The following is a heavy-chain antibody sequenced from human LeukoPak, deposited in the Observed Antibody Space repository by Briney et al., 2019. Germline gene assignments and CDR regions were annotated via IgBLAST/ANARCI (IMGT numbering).Heavy chain of an antibody. Sequence: ASVKVSCKASGYTFTSYDINWVRPATRQGLDWMGWMNPNSGNTGYAQRFQGRVTMTRNSSKTTAYMELRSLRSEDTAVYYCARRHGRCSDGSCYYPDYWGQGTLVTVSS. CDR2: MNPNSGNT. V-gene: IGHV1-8*01. CDR1: GYTFTSYD. CDR3: ARRHGRCSDGSCYYPDY. D-gene: IGHD2-15*01. J-gene: IGHJ4*02.